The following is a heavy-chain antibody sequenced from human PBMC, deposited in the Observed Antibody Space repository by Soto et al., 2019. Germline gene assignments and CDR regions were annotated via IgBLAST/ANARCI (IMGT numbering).Heavy chain of an antibody. Sequence: PVGSLRLSCAASGFTFSSYGMHWVRQAPGKGLEWVAVIWYDGSNKYYADSVKGRFTISRDNSKNTLYLQMNSLRAEDTAVYYCARPEIDDDFPLYYYYYGMDVWGQGTTVTVSS. CDR2: IWYDGSNK. J-gene: IGHJ6*02. V-gene: IGHV3-33*01. CDR1: GFTFSSYG. D-gene: IGHD3-3*01. CDR3: ARPEIDDDFPLYYYYYGMDV.